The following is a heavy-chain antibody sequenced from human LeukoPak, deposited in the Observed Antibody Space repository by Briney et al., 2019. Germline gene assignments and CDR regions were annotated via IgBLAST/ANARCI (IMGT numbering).Heavy chain of an antibody. Sequence: ASVKVSCKASGYTFTSYGISWVRQAPGQGLEWMGWISAYNGNTNYAQKLQGRVTMTTDTSTSTAYMELRSLSSDDTAVYYCARDLQSGAVCEYGWGRYRYGGGNYFDYWGQGTLVTVSS. V-gene: IGHV1-18*01. CDR2: ISAYNGNT. CDR3: ARDLQSGAVCEYGWGRYRYGGGNYFDY. D-gene: IGHD3-16*02. J-gene: IGHJ4*02. CDR1: GYTFTSYG.